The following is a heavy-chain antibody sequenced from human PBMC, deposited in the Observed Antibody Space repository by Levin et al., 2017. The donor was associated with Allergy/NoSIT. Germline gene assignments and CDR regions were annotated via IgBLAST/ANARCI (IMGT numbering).Heavy chain of an antibody. CDR2: IYYSGST. D-gene: IGHD3-3*01. J-gene: IGHJ6*02. CDR1: GGSISSYY. CDR3: ARGLYYDLVHIRAIYGMDV. V-gene: IGHV4-59*01. Sequence: TSETLSLTCTVSGGSISSYYWSWIRQPPGKGLEWIGYIYYSGSTNYNPSLKSRVTISVDTSKNQFSLKLSSVTAADTAVYYCARGLYYDLVHIRAIYGMDVWGQGTTVTVSS.